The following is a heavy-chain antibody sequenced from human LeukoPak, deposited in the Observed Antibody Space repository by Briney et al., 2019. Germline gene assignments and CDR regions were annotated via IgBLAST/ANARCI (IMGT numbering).Heavy chain of an antibody. D-gene: IGHD6-19*01. CDR1: AFTLISYA. CDR3: ARDWGSGWSYSYGMDV. V-gene: IGHV3-30*04. J-gene: IGHJ6*04. Sequence: GGSLRLSCVASAFTLISYAMHCVRQAADNGLEWVAVISYAGSNKYYTDTMKGRFTISRDNSKNTLCLQMNSLRAEGTAVYYCARDWGSGWSYSYGMDVWGKGTTVTVSS. CDR2: ISYAGSNK.